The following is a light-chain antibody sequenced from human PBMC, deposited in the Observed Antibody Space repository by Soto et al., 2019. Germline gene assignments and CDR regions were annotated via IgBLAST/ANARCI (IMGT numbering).Light chain of an antibody. Sequence: EIVLTQSPGTLSLSPGERATLSCRASQSVSSSYLTWYQQKPGQAPRLLIYGASSRATGSPDRFSGSGAGTDFPLAISRLVPEEFAVFYCQQYGSYPPWTFGQGTKLEIK. V-gene: IGKV3-20*01. CDR2: GAS. CDR1: QSVSSSY. J-gene: IGKJ1*01. CDR3: QQYGSYPPWT.